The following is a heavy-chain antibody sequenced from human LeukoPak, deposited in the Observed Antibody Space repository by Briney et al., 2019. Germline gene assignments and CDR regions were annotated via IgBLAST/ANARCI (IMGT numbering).Heavy chain of an antibody. D-gene: IGHD2-15*01. CDR1: GFTFKLYW. Sequence: GGSLRLSCAASGFTFKLYWMHWVRQVPGKAPVWVSRINDDGSDTRYADSVKGRFTISRDDATNMVFLQMNSLRPEDTAIYYCVRGGPSTWSWGQGTLVTVSS. V-gene: IGHV3-74*01. J-gene: IGHJ5*02. CDR3: VRGGPSTWS. CDR2: INDDGSDT.